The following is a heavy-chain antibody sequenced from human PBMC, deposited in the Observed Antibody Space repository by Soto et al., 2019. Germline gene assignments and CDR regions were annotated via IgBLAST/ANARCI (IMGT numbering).Heavy chain of an antibody. Sequence: QVQLVQSGAEVKKPGASVKVSCKASGYTFTSLDINWMRQATGQGLEWMGWMNPNSGHTNYAQKFQGRVTMTRDTSISTAYMELTNLRSEDTAIYYCASDMSTTWGQGTLVTVSS. V-gene: IGHV1-8*01. CDR1: GYTFTSLD. CDR3: ASDMSTT. D-gene: IGHD2-2*01. J-gene: IGHJ5*02. CDR2: MNPNSGHT.